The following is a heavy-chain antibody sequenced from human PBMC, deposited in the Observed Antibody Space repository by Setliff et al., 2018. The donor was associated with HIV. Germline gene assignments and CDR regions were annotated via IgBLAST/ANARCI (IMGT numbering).Heavy chain of an antibody. D-gene: IGHD3-22*01. Sequence: PSETLSLTCTVSGGSISSSSHYWGWIRQPPGKGLEWIGSKYYSGSTNYNPSLKSRVTMSVDTSKNQFSLKLSSVTAADTAVYYCARGGGYDRSGYYPFDYWGQGTPVTVSS. CDR1: GGSISSSSHY. CDR3: ARGGGYDRSGYYPFDY. CDR2: KYYSGST. J-gene: IGHJ4*02. V-gene: IGHV4-39*07.